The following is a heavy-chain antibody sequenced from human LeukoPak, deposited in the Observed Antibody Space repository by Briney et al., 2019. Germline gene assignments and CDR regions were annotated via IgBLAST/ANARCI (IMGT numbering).Heavy chain of an antibody. V-gene: IGHV3-30-3*02. D-gene: IGHD3-16*01. Sequence: PGGSLRLSCAASRFTSSNYAMHWVRQAPGKGLEWVAVISYDGSNKYYADSVKGRFTISRDNSKNTLYLQMNSLRAEDTAVYYCAKRPGGTPGGYYWGQGTLVTVSS. J-gene: IGHJ4*02. CDR3: AKRPGGTPGGYY. CDR1: RFTSSNYA. CDR2: ISYDGSNK.